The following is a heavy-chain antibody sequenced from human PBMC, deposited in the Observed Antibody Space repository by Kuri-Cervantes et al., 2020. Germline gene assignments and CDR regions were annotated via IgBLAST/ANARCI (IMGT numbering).Heavy chain of an antibody. J-gene: IGHJ4*02. Sequence: SETLSLTCTVSGGSISSGSYYWSWIRQPAGKGLEWIGRIYTSGSTNYNPSLKSRVTISVDTSKNQFSLKLSSVTAADTAVYYCAREPYYYDSSGYPRPYFDYWGQGTRVTVSS. V-gene: IGHV4-61*02. D-gene: IGHD3-22*01. CDR2: IYTSGST. CDR3: AREPYYYDSSGYPRPYFDY. CDR1: GGSISSGSYY.